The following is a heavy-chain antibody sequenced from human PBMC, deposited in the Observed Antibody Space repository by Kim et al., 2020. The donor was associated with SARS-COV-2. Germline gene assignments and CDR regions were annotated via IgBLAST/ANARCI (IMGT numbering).Heavy chain of an antibody. J-gene: IGHJ4*02. CDR2: IYYSGST. CDR3: ARDRRPHYFDY. V-gene: IGHV4-31*03. CDR1: GGSISSGGYY. Sequence: SETLSLTCTVSGGSISSGGYYWSWIRQHPGKGLEWIGYIYYSGSTYYNPSLKSRVTISVDTSKNQFSLKLSSVTAADTAVYYCARDRRPHYFDYWGQGTLVTVSS.